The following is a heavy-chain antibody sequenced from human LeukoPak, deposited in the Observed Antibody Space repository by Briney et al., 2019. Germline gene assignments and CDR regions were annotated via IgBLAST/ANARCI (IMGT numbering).Heavy chain of an antibody. CDR3: VTTVADYYYYMDV. J-gene: IGHJ6*03. D-gene: IGHD6-19*01. Sequence: GGSLRLSCAASGFTFSSYAMSWVRQAPGKGLEWVSAISGSGGSTYYADSVKGRFTISRDNSKNTLYLQMNSLRAEDTAVYYCVTTVADYYYYMDVWGKGTTVTVSS. CDR1: GFTFSSYA. V-gene: IGHV3-23*01. CDR2: ISGSGGST.